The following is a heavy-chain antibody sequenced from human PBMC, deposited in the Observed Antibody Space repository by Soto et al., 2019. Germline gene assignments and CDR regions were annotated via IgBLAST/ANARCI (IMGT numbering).Heavy chain of an antibody. J-gene: IGHJ4*02. V-gene: IGHV3-74*01. CDR3: ARASQSGGSPYFDY. D-gene: IGHD3-16*01. CDR2: INSDGSST. Sequence: GGSLRLSCAASGFPFSSYWMHLVRQSPGKGLVWVSRINSDGSSTSYADSVKGRFTISRDKAKNTLYLQMKSLRAEDKAVYYCARASQSGGSPYFDYWGQGKLVTVSS. CDR1: GFPFSSYW.